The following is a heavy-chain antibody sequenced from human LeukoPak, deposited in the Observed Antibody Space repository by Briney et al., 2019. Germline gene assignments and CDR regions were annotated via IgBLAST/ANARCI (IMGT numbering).Heavy chain of an antibody. CDR2: ISSSSSYI. J-gene: IGHJ3*02. D-gene: IGHD2-2*02. CDR3: ARSSPHCSSTSCYNDAFDI. V-gene: IGHV3-21*01. Sequence: PGGSLRLSCAASGFTFSSYSMNWVRQAPGKGLEWVSSISSSSSYIYYAGSVKGRFTISRDNAKNSLYLQMNSLRAEDTAVYYCARSSPHCSSTSCYNDAFDIWGQGTMVTVSS. CDR1: GFTFSSYS.